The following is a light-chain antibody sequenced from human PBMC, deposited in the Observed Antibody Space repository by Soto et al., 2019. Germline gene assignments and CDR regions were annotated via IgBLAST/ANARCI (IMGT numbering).Light chain of an antibody. CDR1: SGHSSYA. CDR3: QTWGTGIVL. V-gene: IGLV4-69*01. CDR2: LNSDGSH. Sequence: QAVVTQSPSASASLGASVKLTCTLSSGHSSYAIAWHQQQPEKGPRYLMKLNSDGSHSKGDGITDRFSGSSSGAERYLTISSLQSEDEADYYCQTWGTGIVLFGGGTQLTVL. J-gene: IGLJ2*01.